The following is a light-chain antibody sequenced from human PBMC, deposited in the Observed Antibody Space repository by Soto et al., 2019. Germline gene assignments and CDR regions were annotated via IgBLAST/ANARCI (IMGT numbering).Light chain of an antibody. V-gene: IGKV1-5*01. J-gene: IGKJ1*01. CDR2: DSS. Sequence: DIQMTQSPSTLSASVGDRVTITCRASQSISGWLAWYQQKPGKAPKLLIYDSSNLESGVPSRFSGSGSGTEFTLTISSLQPDDVATYYCQQYNSYSSFGQGTKVEI. CDR3: QQYNSYSS. CDR1: QSISGW.